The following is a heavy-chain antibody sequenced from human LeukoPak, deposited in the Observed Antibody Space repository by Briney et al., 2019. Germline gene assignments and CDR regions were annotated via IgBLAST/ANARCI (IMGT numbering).Heavy chain of an antibody. CDR1: GFTFSSYG. Sequence: GGSLRLSCAASGFTFSSYGMPWVRQAPGKGLEWVAVISYDGSNKYYADSVKGRFTISRDNSKNTLYLQMNSLRAEDTAVYYCAKDKHYDFWSGLSQNYYYGMDVWGQGTTVTVSS. CDR3: AKDKHYDFWSGLSQNYYYGMDV. J-gene: IGHJ6*02. D-gene: IGHD3-3*01. CDR2: ISYDGSNK. V-gene: IGHV3-30*18.